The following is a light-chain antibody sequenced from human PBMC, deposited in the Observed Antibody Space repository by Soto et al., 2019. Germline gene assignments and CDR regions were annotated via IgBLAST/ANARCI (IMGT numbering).Light chain of an antibody. J-gene: IGKJ3*01. Sequence: EILLTQSPATLSLSPGERATFSCRASQSVSSYVAWYQQKPGQAPRLLIYDTSNRAPGIPARFGGSGSGTDFPLTISSLEPEDFAVYYCQHRSDWPPLFSFGPGTKVDVK. V-gene: IGKV3-11*01. CDR1: QSVSSY. CDR2: DTS. CDR3: QHRSDWPPLFS.